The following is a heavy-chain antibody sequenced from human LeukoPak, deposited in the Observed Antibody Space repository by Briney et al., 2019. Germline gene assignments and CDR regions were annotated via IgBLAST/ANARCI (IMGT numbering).Heavy chain of an antibody. CDR1: VGSISSYY. Sequence: SETLSLTCTVSVGSISSYYWSWTRQPPGKGLEWIGYIYYSGSTNYNPSLKSRVTISVDTSKNQFSLKLSSVTAADTAVYYCARTYCNNYSYYMDVWGKGTTVTVSS. J-gene: IGHJ6*03. CDR2: IYYSGST. CDR3: ARTYCNNYSYYMDV. V-gene: IGHV4-59*08. D-gene: IGHD2/OR15-2a*01.